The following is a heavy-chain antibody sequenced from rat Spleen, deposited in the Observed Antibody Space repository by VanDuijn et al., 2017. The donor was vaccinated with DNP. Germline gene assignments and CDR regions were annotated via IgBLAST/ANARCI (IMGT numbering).Heavy chain of an antibody. CDR2: ISPRVSRA. V-gene: IGHV5-25*01. D-gene: IGHD1-9*01. CDR1: GFTFSNYY. CDR3: ARRYYGYKSWYFDF. Sequence: EVQLVESGGGLVQPGRSLKLSCAASGFTFSNYYMAWVRQAPRKGLEWVAAISPRVSRAYYRDPVTGRFTISRDNAKSTLYLQMKSLRSEDTATYYCARRYYGYKSWYFDFWGPGTMVTVSS. J-gene: IGHJ1*01.